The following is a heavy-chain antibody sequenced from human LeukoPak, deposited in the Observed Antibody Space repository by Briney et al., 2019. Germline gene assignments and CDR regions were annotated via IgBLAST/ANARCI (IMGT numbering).Heavy chain of an antibody. CDR3: ARKRCTGDCYLFDP. J-gene: IGHJ5*02. V-gene: IGHV1-18*01. CDR1: AYSFSTYG. CDR2: INTNNGKT. Sequence: DSMNLSCKASAYSFSTYGLVWDRQAPEQGLEWMGWINTNNGKTNYAQKFQGRVTMTTDTSTSTGYMELGSLRSDDTAVYYCARKRCTGDCYLFDPWGQGTLVTVSS. D-gene: IGHD2-21*02.